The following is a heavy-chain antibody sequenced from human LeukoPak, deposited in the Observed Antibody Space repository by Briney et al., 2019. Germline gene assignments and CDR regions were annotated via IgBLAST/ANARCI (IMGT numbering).Heavy chain of an antibody. D-gene: IGHD3-10*01. V-gene: IGHV3-23*01. CDR3: TTDLPSLGAGEFDY. J-gene: IGHJ4*02. CDR1: GFTFSSYA. Sequence: PGGSLRLSCAASGFTFSSYAMSWVRQAPGKGLEWVSSISGNSGRTYYADSVKGRFSISRDNSNNTLYLQMNSLRAEDAAVYYCTTDLPSLGAGEFDYWGQGTLVTVSS. CDR2: ISGNSGRT.